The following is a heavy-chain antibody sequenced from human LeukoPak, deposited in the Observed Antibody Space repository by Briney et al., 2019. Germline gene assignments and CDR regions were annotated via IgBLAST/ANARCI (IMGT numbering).Heavy chain of an antibody. Sequence: GGSLRLSCVASGFIFTDHWMSWVRQAPGKGLEWVANIKEDESAKFYADSVRGRFTISRDNAKNSLYLQMNNLRVEDTAVYYCAGAVDVADYWGRGTLVTVSS. CDR2: IKEDESAK. D-gene: IGHD3-16*01. V-gene: IGHV3-7*01. CDR1: GFIFTDHW. CDR3: AGAVDVADY. J-gene: IGHJ4*02.